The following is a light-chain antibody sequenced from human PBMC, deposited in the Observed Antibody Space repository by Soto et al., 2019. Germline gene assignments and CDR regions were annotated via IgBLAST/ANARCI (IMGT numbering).Light chain of an antibody. CDR3: QQYQTYST. V-gene: IGKV1-5*01. CDR1: QSIRSL. Sequence: DIQMTQSPSTLSAPVGDRVTITCRASQSIRSLLAWYQQKPGKAPKVLIYDASSLGSGVPSRFSGSGSGTEFTLTISSLQPDDFATYFCQQYQTYSTFGQGTRLEIK. CDR2: DAS. J-gene: IGKJ5*01.